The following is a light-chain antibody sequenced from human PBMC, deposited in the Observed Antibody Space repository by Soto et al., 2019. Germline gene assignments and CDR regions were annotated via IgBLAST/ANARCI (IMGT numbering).Light chain of an antibody. J-gene: IGKJ1*01. Sequence: EIVLTQSPGTLSLSPGERATLSCRASQSVTSRFLARYQQKPAQPPRLLIYGVSSRAAGIPDRFSGSGSGTDFTLTITRLEPEDFAVYYCQQYDSSPTFGQGTKVEMK. CDR2: GVS. CDR1: QSVTSRF. V-gene: IGKV3-20*01. CDR3: QQYDSSPT.